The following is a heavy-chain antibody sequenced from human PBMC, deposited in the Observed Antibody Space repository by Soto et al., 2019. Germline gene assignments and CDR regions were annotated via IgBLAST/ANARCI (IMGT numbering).Heavy chain of an antibody. CDR1: GFAFSNFA. J-gene: IGHJ5*02. D-gene: IGHD6-13*01. Sequence: EAQLLESGGGLVQPGGSLRLSCAASGFAFSNFAMSWVRQAPGKGLEWVSAIGSGSLGTHYAESVEDRFTISRDDSKNTLYLQLNSLTAADTAVYYCAAPRAAVPHTRYFDPWGQGTPVTVSP. V-gene: IGHV3-23*01. CDR3: AAPRAAVPHTRYFDP. CDR2: IGSGSLGT.